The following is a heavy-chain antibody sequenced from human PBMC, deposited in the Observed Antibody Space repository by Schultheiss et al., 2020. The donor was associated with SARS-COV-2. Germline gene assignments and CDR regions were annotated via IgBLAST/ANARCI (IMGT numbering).Heavy chain of an antibody. D-gene: IGHD6-13*01. CDR2: INHSGST. CDR3: ARGSIAAAGGLGY. V-gene: IGHV4-34*01. Sequence: GSLRLSCAASGFTFSSYAMHWVRQAPGKGLEWIGEINHSGSTNYNPSLKSRVTISVDTSKNQFSLKLSSVTAADTAVYYCARGSIAAAGGLGYWGQGTLVTVSS. J-gene: IGHJ4*02. CDR1: GFTFSSYA.